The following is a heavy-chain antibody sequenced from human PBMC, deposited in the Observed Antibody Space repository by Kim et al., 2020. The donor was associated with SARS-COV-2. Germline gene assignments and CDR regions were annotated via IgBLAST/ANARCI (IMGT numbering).Heavy chain of an antibody. V-gene: IGHV4-39*02. J-gene: IGHJ4*02. Sequence: SETLSLTCTVSGGSISSSSYYWGWIRQPPGKGLEWIGSIYYSGSTYYNPSLKSRVTISVDTSKNQFSLKLSSVTAADTAVYYCARDPHPYCSSTSCYPDWGQGTLVTVSS. CDR2: IYYSGST. CDR1: GGSISSSSYY. CDR3: ARDPHPYCSSTSCYPD. D-gene: IGHD2-2*01.